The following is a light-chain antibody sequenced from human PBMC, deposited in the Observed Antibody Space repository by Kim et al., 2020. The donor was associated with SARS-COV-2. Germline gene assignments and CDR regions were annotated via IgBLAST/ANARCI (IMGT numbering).Light chain of an antibody. CDR3: QQLISYPLT. V-gene: IGKV1-9*01. CDR2: PTS. J-gene: IGKJ5*01. Sequence: AFVGDRVTITCRASQDISTYLAWYQQKPGKAPKLLIYPTSTVQSGGPSGFSGSGSGTEFTLTISNLKPEDCATYYCQQLISYPLTFGQGTRLEIK. CDR1: QDISTY.